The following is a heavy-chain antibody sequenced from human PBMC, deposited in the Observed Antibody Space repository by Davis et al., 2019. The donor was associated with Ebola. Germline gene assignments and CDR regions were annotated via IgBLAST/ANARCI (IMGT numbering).Heavy chain of an antibody. V-gene: IGHV3-33*06. J-gene: IGHJ4*02. CDR1: GFTFSSYG. D-gene: IGHD6-19*01. CDR3: VKERQSSSGWSFDN. Sequence: PGGSLRLSCAASGFTFSSYGMHWVRQAPGKGLEWVAVIWYDGSNKYYADSVKGRFTISRDNSKNTLYLQMNSLRAEDTAVYYCVKERQSSSGWSFDNWGQGTLVTVSS. CDR2: IWYDGSNK.